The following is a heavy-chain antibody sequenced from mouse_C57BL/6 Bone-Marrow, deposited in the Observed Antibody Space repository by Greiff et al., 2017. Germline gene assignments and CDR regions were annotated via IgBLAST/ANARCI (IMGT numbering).Heavy chain of an antibody. CDR2: IHPTSGST. Sequence: VQLQQPGAELVKPGASVKLSCKASGYTFTSYWMPWVKQRPGQGLEWIGMIHPTSGSTNYNEKFKSKATLTVDKSSSTAYMQLSSLTSEDSAVYYCSRCGYDEGLDYWGQGTTLTVSS. CDR3: SRCGYDEGLDY. CDR1: GYTFTSYW. J-gene: IGHJ2*01. D-gene: IGHD2-2*01. V-gene: IGHV1-64*01.